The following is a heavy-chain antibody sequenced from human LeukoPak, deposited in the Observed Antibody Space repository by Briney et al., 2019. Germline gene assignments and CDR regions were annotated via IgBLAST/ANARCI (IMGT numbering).Heavy chain of an antibody. CDR1: GGSISSGGYY. Sequence: SETLSLTCTVSGGSISSGGYYWSWIRQHPGKGLEWIGYIYYSGSTNYNPSLKSRVTISVDKSKNQFSLKLSSVTAADTAVYYCAGSLRFLPWFDPWGQGTLVTVSS. CDR2: IYYSGST. V-gene: IGHV4-31*09. CDR3: AGSLRFLPWFDP. J-gene: IGHJ5*02. D-gene: IGHD3-3*01.